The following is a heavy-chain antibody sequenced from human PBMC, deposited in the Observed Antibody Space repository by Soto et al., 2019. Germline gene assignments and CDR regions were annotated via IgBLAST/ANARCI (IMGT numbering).Heavy chain of an antibody. J-gene: IGHJ5*02. CDR3: AKGQTGGNGMGLFDP. CDR1: GFTFSSYA. D-gene: IGHD2-8*02. V-gene: IGHV3-23*01. CDR2: ISDSDGST. Sequence: EVQLLESGGGLVQPGGSLRLSCAGSGFTFSSYAMSWVRQAPGKGLEWVSGISDSDGSTYYADSVKGRFTISRDNSNNTLYLQANSVRAEDTAVYYCAKGQTGGNGMGLFDPWGQGTLVTVSS.